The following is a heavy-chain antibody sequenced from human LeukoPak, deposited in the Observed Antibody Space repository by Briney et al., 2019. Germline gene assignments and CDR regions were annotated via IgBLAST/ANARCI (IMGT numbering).Heavy chain of an antibody. CDR3: ARHDYYGSLNWFDP. Sequence: SQTLSLTCAISGDSVSGNTTAWNWIRQSPSRGLAWLGRTYSRSRWYHDYAVSVTSRISISADTSKNQFSLKLTSVTAADTAVYYCARHDYYGSLNWFDPWGQGTLITVSS. D-gene: IGHD3-10*01. V-gene: IGHV6-1*01. CDR1: GDSVSGNTTA. CDR2: TYSRSRWYH. J-gene: IGHJ5*02.